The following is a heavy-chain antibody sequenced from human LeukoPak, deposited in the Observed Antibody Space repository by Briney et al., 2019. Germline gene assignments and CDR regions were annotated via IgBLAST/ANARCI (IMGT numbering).Heavy chain of an antibody. CDR2: ISPYNGNT. CDR1: GFPFISFG. V-gene: IGHV1-18*01. D-gene: IGHD7-27*01. CDR3: AREVTGAYYSYYMDV. Sequence: ASVKVSCKASGFPFISFGINWVRQAPGQGLEWMGWISPYNGNTNYTQNLQGRVTMTTDTSTSTAYMELRSLKSDDTAVYYCAREVTGAYYSYYMDVWGRGTTVTVPS. J-gene: IGHJ6*03.